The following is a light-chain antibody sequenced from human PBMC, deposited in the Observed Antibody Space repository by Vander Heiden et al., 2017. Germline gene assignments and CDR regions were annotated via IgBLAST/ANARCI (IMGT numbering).Light chain of an antibody. V-gene: IGKV3-15*01. Sequence: EIVMTQSPATLSVSPGERATLSCRASQSVNSTLAWYQQRPGQARRLLIYGASTRATGIPARFNGSGSGTEFTLTISSLQSEDFAVYYCQQYDYWPYTFGQGTKLEIK. CDR1: QSVNST. CDR2: GAS. CDR3: QQYDYWPYT. J-gene: IGKJ2*01.